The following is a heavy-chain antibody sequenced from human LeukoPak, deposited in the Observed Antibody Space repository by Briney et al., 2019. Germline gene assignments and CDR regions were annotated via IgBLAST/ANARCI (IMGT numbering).Heavy chain of an antibody. Sequence: GGSLRLSCEASGFTFDDYGMSWVRQAPGNGLEWVSGINWNGGSTGYADSVKGRFTISRDNAKNSLYLQMNSLRAEDTALYHCARAARHWFDPWGQGTLVTVSS. D-gene: IGHD6-25*01. CDR3: ARAARHWFDP. J-gene: IGHJ5*02. CDR1: GFTFDDYG. V-gene: IGHV3-20*01. CDR2: INWNGGST.